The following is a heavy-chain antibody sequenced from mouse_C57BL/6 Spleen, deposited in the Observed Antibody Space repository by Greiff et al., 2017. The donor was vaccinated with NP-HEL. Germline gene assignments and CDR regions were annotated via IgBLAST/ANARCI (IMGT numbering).Heavy chain of an antibody. V-gene: IGHV1-54*01. CDR1: GYAFTNYL. CDR2: INPGSGGT. CDR3: ARSGSYPRYFDY. J-gene: IGHJ2*01. D-gene: IGHD2-12*01. Sequence: QVHVKQSGAELVRPGTSVKVSCKASGYAFTNYLIEWVKQRPGQGLEWIGVINPGSGGTNYNEKFKGKATLTADKSSSTAYMQLSSLTSEDSAVYFCARSGSYPRYFDYWGQGTTLTVSS.